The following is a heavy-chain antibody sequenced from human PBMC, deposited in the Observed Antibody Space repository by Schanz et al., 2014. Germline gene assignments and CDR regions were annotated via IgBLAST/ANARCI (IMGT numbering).Heavy chain of an antibody. V-gene: IGHV3-30*02. CDR1: GFTFSNYA. CDR3: AKESEIVVVVGTSMSGDFHH. Sequence: QVQLLESGGGLVQPGGSLRLSCAASGFTFSNYAMGWVRQTPGKGLEWLAVIWFDGTNKYNADSVKGRFTISRDNSQNTLYLQMNTLRTEDTAVYYCAKESEIVVVVGTSMSGDFHHWGQGTLVTVSS. CDR2: IWFDGTNK. J-gene: IGHJ1*01. D-gene: IGHD2-15*01.